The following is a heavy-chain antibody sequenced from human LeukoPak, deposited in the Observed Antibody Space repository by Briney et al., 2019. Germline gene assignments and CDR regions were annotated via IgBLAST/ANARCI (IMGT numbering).Heavy chain of an antibody. CDR2: IKQDGGER. CDR3: ARPGRITFGGVIADYYFDY. V-gene: IGHV3-7*01. J-gene: IGHJ4*02. CDR1: GFTFSSYW. D-gene: IGHD3-16*02. Sequence: GGSLRLSCAASGFTFSSYWMSWVRQAPGKGLEWVANIKQDGGERYYVDSLKGRFTISRDNAKNSLYLQMNSLRAEDTAFYYCARPGRITFGGVIADYYFDYWGQGTLVTVSS.